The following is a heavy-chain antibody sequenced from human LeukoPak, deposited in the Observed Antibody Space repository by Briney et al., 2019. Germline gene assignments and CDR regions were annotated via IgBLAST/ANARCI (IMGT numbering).Heavy chain of an antibody. D-gene: IGHD5-18*01. CDR2: ISYDGGNK. Sequence: PGGSLRLSCAASGFTFSSYGMHWVRQAPGKGLEWVAVISYDGGNKYYADSVKGRFTISRDNSKNTLYLQMNSLRAEDTAVYYCAKDRDTAMVRPMNYFDYWGQGTLVTVSS. J-gene: IGHJ4*02. CDR1: GFTFSSYG. V-gene: IGHV3-30*18. CDR3: AKDRDTAMVRPMNYFDY.